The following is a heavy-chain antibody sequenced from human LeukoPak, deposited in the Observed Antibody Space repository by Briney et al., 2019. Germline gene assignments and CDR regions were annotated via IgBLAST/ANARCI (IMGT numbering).Heavy chain of an antibody. Sequence: GGSLRLSCTDSGFTFSSYALAWVRQAPGKGLEWVAAVTSRGVGTHYADSVKGRFTISRDNSKDTLYLQMNSLRAEDTAVYYCAKSPSDYGDYVSYFDYWGQGTLVTVSS. CDR3: AKSPSDYGDYVSYFDY. CDR2: VTSRGVGT. CDR1: GFTFSSYA. J-gene: IGHJ4*02. D-gene: IGHD4-17*01. V-gene: IGHV3-23*01.